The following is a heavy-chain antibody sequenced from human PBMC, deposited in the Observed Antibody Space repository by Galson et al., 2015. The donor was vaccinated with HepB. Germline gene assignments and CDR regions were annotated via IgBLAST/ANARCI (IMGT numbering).Heavy chain of an antibody. J-gene: IGHJ6*02. CDR2: IIPIFGTA. CDR1: GGTFSSYA. Sequence: SVKVSCKASGGTFSSYAISWVRQAPGQGLEWMGGIIPIFGTANYAQKFQGRVTITADESTSTAYMELSSLRSEDTAVYYCARVWYYGSGSQVSYYYYYGMHVWGQGTTVTVSS. V-gene: IGHV1-69*13. CDR3: ARVWYYGSGSQVSYYYYYGMHV. D-gene: IGHD3-10*01.